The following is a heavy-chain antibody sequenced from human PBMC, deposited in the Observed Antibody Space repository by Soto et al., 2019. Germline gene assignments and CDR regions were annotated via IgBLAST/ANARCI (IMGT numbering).Heavy chain of an antibody. D-gene: IGHD3-9*01. CDR2: ISAYNGNT. Sequence: ASLKVSCKASGYTFTIYGISWVRQAPGQGLEWMGWISAYNGNTNYAQKLQGRVTMTTDTSTSTAYMELRSLRSDDTAVYYCARGRAILTGSNWFDPWGQGTLVTVSS. J-gene: IGHJ5*02. V-gene: IGHV1-18*01. CDR1: GYTFTIYG. CDR3: ARGRAILTGSNWFDP.